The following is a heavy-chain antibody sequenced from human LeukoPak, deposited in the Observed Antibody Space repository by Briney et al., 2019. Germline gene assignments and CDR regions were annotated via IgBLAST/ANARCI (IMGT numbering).Heavy chain of an antibody. D-gene: IGHD6-19*01. CDR3: ASGYSSGWPALPFDY. Sequence: GSLRLSCAASGFTVSSNYMSWVRQAPGKGLEWVSVIYSGGSTYYADSVKGRLTISRDNSKNTLYLQMNSLRAEDTAVYYCASGYSSGWPALPFDYWGQGTLVTVSS. CDR1: GFTVSSNY. V-gene: IGHV3-53*01. CDR2: IYSGGST. J-gene: IGHJ4*02.